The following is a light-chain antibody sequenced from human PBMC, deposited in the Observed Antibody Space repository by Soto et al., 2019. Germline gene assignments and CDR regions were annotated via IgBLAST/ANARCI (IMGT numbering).Light chain of an antibody. CDR3: SSYTSNRTLV. Sequence: QSALTQPASVSGSPGQSITISCTGTSSDVGAYNYVSWYQHHPDKAPKLMIFEVSDRPSGVSNRFSGSNSGNAASLTISGRQAEDEADYFCSSYTSNRTLVFGGGPKLTV. CDR1: SSDVGAYNY. CDR2: EVS. V-gene: IGLV2-14*01. J-gene: IGLJ3*02.